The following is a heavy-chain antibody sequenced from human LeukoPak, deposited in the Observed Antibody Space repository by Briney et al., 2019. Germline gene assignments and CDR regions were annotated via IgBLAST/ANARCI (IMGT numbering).Heavy chain of an antibody. D-gene: IGHD2-15*01. CDR3: ARDFCSGGSCYPDAFDI. CDR2: IWYDGTNT. Sequence: PGGSLRLSCAASGLTFSSYGMHWVRQAPGKGLEWVAVIWYDGTNTYYADSVKGRFTISRDNSKNTLYLQMNSLRAEDTAVYYCARDFCSGGSCYPDAFDIWGQGTMVTVSS. CDR1: GLTFSSYG. V-gene: IGHV3-33*01. J-gene: IGHJ3*02.